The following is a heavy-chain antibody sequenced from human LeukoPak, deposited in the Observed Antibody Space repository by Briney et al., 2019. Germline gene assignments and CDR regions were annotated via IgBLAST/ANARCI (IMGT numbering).Heavy chain of an antibody. CDR1: GFAFSSYG. D-gene: IGHD2-2*01. Sequence: PGGSLRLSCAASGFAFSSYGMNWVRQAPGKGLEWVSYISTSASTIYYPDSLKGRFTISRDDATNSLYLQMNNLRVEDTAVYYCVRKYCSSSGCLGGAFDVWGQGTMVTVSS. J-gene: IGHJ3*01. CDR3: VRKYCSSSGCLGGAFDV. V-gene: IGHV3-48*01. CDR2: ISTSASTI.